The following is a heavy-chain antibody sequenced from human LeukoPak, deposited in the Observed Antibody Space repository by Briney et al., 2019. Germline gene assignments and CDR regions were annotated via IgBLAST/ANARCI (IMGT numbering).Heavy chain of an antibody. CDR2: IKQDGSEK. J-gene: IGHJ5*02. D-gene: IGHD1-14*01. CDR1: GFIFSSYW. Sequence: GGSLRLSCAASGFIFSSYWMHWVRHAPGKGLEWVANIKQDGSEKYYVDSVEGRFTISRDNAKNSLYLQMNSLRAEDTAVYYCARDGRWFDPWGQGTLVTVSS. CDR3: ARDGRWFDP. V-gene: IGHV3-7*01.